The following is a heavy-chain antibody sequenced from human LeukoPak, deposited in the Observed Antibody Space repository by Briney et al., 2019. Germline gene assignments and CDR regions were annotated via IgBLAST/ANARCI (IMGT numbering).Heavy chain of an antibody. CDR1: GGSISGYF. CDR3: ARDAENLARAFDI. CDR2: IYTSGST. Sequence: SETLSLTCTVSGGSISGYFWSWIRQPAGKGLEWIGRIYTSGSTNYSPSLKTRVTMSVDTSKNQFSLNLSSVTAVDTAVYYCARDAENLARAFDIWGQGTMVTVSS. V-gene: IGHV4-4*07. J-gene: IGHJ3*02.